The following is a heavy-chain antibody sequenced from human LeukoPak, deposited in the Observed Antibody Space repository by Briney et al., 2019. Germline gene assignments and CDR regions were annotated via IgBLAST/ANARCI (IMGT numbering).Heavy chain of an antibody. V-gene: IGHV4-39*07. D-gene: IGHD6-13*01. CDR3: ARDSGSSWYGGVFRWFDP. CDR2: IYYSGST. Sequence: SQTLSLTCTVSGGSISSSSYYWGWIRQPPGKGLEWIGSIYYSGSTYYNPSLKSRVTISVDTSKNQFSLKLSSVTAADTAVYYCARDSGSSWYGGVFRWFDPWGQGTLVTVSS. CDR1: GGSISSSSYY. J-gene: IGHJ5*02.